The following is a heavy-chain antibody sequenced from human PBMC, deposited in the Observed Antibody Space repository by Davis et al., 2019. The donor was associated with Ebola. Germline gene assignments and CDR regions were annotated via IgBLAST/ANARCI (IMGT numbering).Heavy chain of an antibody. D-gene: IGHD3-10*01. CDR1: GFTFSSYA. V-gene: IGHV3-23*01. CDR3: AKVKRGV. CDR2: ISGSGGST. J-gene: IGHJ4*02. Sequence: GESLKISCAASGFTFSSYAMTWVRQAPGKGLEWVSGISGSGGSTYYADSVKGRFTISRDNSKNTLYLQMNSLRAEDTAVYYCAKVKRGVWGQGTLVTVSS.